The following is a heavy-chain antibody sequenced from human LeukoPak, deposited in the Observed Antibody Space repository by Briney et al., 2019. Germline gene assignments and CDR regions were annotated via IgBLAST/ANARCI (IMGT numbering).Heavy chain of an antibody. Sequence: ASVKVSCKASGYTFTGYYMHWVRQAPGQGLEWMGWINPNSGGTNYAQKFQGRVTMTRDTSISTAYMELSRLRSDDTAVYYCARDHPYSYGSRPGSWFDPWGQGTLVTVSS. CDR1: GYTFTGYY. J-gene: IGHJ5*02. D-gene: IGHD5-18*01. CDR3: ARDHPYSYGSRPGSWFDP. CDR2: INPNSGGT. V-gene: IGHV1-2*02.